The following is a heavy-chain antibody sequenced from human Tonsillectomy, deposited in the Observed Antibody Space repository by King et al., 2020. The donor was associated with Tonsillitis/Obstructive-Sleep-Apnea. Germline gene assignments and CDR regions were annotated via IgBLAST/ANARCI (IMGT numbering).Heavy chain of an antibody. CDR1: GFSLTTSGVG. D-gene: IGHD2/OR15-2a*01. J-gene: IGHJ6*02. CDR3: AHTWEYCSTTNYYTDYSMDV. CDR2: IYWDDDK. V-gene: IGHV2-5*02. Sequence: TLKESGPTLVKPTQTLTLTCTFSGFSLTTSGVGVGWIRQPPGKALEWLALIYWDDDKRYSPSLKSRVTITKDTSKNQVVLTMTNMDPVDTATYYCAHTWEYCSTTNYYTDYSMDVWGQGTPVTVS.